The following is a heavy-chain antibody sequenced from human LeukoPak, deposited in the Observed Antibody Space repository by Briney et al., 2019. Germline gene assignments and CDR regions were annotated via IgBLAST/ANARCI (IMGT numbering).Heavy chain of an antibody. V-gene: IGHV4-39*01. D-gene: IGHD4-11*01. CDR1: GGSISSSNYY. Sequence: SETLSLTCTVSGGSISSSNYYWGWIRLPPGKGLEWIGSIYYSGSTYYNPSLKSRVTISVDTSKNQFSLKLSSVTAADTAVYYCARRSMTTGRFDPWGQGTLVTVSS. CDR3: ARRSMTTGRFDP. J-gene: IGHJ5*02. CDR2: IYYSGST.